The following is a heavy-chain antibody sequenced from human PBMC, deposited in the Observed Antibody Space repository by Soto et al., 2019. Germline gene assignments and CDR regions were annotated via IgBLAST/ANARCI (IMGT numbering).Heavy chain of an antibody. D-gene: IGHD4-4*01. Sequence: QLQLQESGSGLVKPSQTLSLTCAVSGGSISSGGYSWSWIRQPPGKGLEWIGYIYHSGSTYYNPSLKSRVTISVDRSKNQFSLKLSSVTAADTAVYYCAGSTAYYYYGMDVWGQGPTVTVSS. J-gene: IGHJ6*02. V-gene: IGHV4-30-2*01. CDR3: AGSTAYYYYGMDV. CDR1: GGSISSGGYS. CDR2: IYHSGST.